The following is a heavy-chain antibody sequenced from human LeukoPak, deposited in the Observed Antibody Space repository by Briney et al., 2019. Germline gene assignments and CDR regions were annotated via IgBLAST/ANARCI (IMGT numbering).Heavy chain of an antibody. V-gene: IGHV1-46*01. J-gene: IGHJ6*03. D-gene: IGHD3-10*01. Sequence: ASVKVSCKASGYTFTSYYMHWVRQAPGQGLEWMGIINPSGGSTSYAQKFQGRVTMTRDMSTSTVYMELSSLRSEDTAVYYCARGPDLWFGDSRNYYYYYYMDVWGKGTTVTVSS. CDR3: ARGPDLWFGDSRNYYYYYYMDV. CDR2: INPSGGST. CDR1: GYTFTSYY.